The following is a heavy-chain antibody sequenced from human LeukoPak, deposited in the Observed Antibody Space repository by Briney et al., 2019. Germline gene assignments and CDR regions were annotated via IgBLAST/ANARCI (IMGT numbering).Heavy chain of an antibody. V-gene: IGHV3-30*04. J-gene: IGHJ4*02. CDR1: GFTFSSYA. Sequence: PGRSLRLSCAASGFTFSSYAMHWVRQAPGKGLEWVAVISYDGSNKYYADSVKGRFTISRDNSKNTLYLQMNSLRAEDTAVYYCARSNYYDSSGYDYWGQGTLVTVSS. CDR2: ISYDGSNK. D-gene: IGHD3-22*01. CDR3: ARSNYYDSSGYDY.